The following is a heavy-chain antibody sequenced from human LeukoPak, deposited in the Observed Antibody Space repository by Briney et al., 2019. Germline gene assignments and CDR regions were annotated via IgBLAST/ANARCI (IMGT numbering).Heavy chain of an antibody. D-gene: IGHD1-26*01. CDR1: GYTFGTHW. J-gene: IGHJ5*02. CDR2: INPSGDFR. CDR3: ARDYSGQWEQLTGWWIDP. V-gene: IGHV1-46*01. Sequence: AAVKVSCKPSGYTFGTHWMHWVRQAPGQGLEWMAIINPSGDFRSYAQKFQGRVTVTRDMSTRTVYMELSDLRPEDTALYYCARDYSGQWEQLTGWWIDPWGQGTLVIVSS.